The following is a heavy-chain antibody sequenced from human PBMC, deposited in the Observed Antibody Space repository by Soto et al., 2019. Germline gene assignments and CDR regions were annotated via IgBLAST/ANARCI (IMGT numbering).Heavy chain of an antibody. CDR2: INAGNGNT. D-gene: IGHD6-13*01. CDR1: GYTFTSYS. CDR3: ARDNSSPYYYYYMDV. J-gene: IGHJ6*03. V-gene: IGHV1-3*01. Sequence: GASVKVSCKASGYTFTSYSMHLVRQAPGQRLEWMGWINAGNGNTKYSQKFQGRVTITRDTSASTAYMELSSLRSEDTAVYYCARDNSSPYYYYYMDVWGKGTTVTVSS.